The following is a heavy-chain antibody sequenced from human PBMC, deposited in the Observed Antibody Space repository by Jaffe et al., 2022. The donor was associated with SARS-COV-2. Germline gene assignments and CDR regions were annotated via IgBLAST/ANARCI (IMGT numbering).Heavy chain of an antibody. CDR2: IYTSGST. D-gene: IGHD4-17*01. V-gene: IGHV4-61*02. Sequence: QVQLQESGPGLVKPSQTLSLTCTVSGGSISSGSYYWSWIRQPAGKGLEWIGRIYTSGSTNYNPSLKSRVTISVDTSKNQFSLKLSSVTAADTAVYYCARDPIDYGEPYWGQGTLVTVSS. CDR1: GGSISSGSYY. J-gene: IGHJ4*02. CDR3: ARDPIDYGEPY.